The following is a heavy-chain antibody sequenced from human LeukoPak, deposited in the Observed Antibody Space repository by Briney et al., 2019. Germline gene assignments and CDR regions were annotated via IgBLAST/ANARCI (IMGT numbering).Heavy chain of an antibody. CDR2: INPNSGGT. CDR3: ARVPFGIVGATPFDY. Sequence: ASVKVSCKASGYTFTGYYMHWVRQAPGQGLEWMGWINPNSGGTNYAQKFQGRVTMTRDTSISTAYMELSRLRSDDTAVYYCARVPFGIVGATPFDYWGQGTLVTVSS. CDR1: GYTFTGYY. V-gene: IGHV1-2*02. D-gene: IGHD1-26*01. J-gene: IGHJ4*02.